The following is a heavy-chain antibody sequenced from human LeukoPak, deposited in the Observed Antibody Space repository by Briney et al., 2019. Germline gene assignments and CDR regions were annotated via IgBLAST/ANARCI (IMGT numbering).Heavy chain of an antibody. CDR1: GGTFGTYS. J-gene: IGHJ6*02. CDR3: ARGNVVAPPGTYFYYTAMDV. Sequence: SVKVSCKASGGTFGTYSISWVRQAPGQGLEWMGRVIPILDITTYAQKFQGRLTITADKSTRTTYMDLSSLKSDDTAVYYCARGNVVAPPGTYFYYTAMDVWGLGTTVTVSS. CDR2: VIPILDIT. V-gene: IGHV1-69*04. D-gene: IGHD2/OR15-2a*01.